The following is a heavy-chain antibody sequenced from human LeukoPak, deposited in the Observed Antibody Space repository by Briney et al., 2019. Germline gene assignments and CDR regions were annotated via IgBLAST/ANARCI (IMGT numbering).Heavy chain of an antibody. CDR2: ISWNSGSI. J-gene: IGHJ4*02. CDR1: GFTFDGYA. V-gene: IGHV3-9*03. CDR3: AKGPVADSGYDLGGGYFDY. D-gene: IGHD5-12*01. Sequence: PGGSLRLSCAASGFTFDGYAMHWVRQAPGKGLEWVPGISWNSGSIGYADSVKGRFTISRDNAKNSLYLQMNSLRAEDMALYYCAKGPVADSGYDLGGGYFDYWGQGTLVTVSS.